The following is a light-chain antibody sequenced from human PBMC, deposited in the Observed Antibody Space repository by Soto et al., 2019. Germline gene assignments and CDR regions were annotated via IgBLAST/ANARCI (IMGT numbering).Light chain of an antibody. CDR3: QQTYRTPT. CDR2: TAS. V-gene: IGKV1-39*01. Sequence: IQMTQSPSSLSASVGDRVTITCRASQSISNYLNWYQQKPGKAPNLLIYTASTLQSGVPLRFSGSGSGTDFTLTINSLQPEDFATYYCQQTYRTPTFGQGTKVEIK. J-gene: IGKJ1*01. CDR1: QSISNY.